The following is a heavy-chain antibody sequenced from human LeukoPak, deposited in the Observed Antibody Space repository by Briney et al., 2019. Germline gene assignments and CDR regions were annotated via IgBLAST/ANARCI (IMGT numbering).Heavy chain of an antibody. J-gene: IGHJ5*02. Sequence: SETLSLTCTVSGGSISSYYWNWLRQPPGKGLEWIGYIYYSGSTNYNPSLKSRVTISVDTSKNQFSLKLSSVTAADTAVYYCARERGSSKAFDPWAREPWSPSP. V-gene: IGHV4-59*01. CDR2: IYYSGST. CDR1: GGSISSYY. D-gene: IGHD1-26*01. CDR3: ARERGSSKAFDP.